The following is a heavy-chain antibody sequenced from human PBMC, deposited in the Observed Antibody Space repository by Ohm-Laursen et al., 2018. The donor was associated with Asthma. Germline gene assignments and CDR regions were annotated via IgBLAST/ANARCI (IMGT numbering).Heavy chain of an antibody. V-gene: IGHV3-23*01. D-gene: IGHD1-1*01. CDR2: ISGSGGST. Sequence: SLRLSCVATGFTFSSYAMSWVRQAPGKGLEWVSAISGSGGSTYYADSVKGRFTISRDNSKNTLYLQMNSLRAQDTAVYYCAVRTTSAGFDVWGQGTTVTVSS. CDR1: GFTFSSYA. J-gene: IGHJ6*02. CDR3: AVRTTSAGFDV.